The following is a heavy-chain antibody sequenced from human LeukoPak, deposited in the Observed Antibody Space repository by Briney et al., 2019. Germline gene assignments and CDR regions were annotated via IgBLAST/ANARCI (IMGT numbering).Heavy chain of an antibody. CDR2: ISGSGGST. J-gene: IGHJ4*02. D-gene: IGHD2-2*02. V-gene: IGHV3-23*01. CDR1: GFTFSSYA. Sequence: GASLRLSCAASGFTFSSYAMSWVRQAPGKGLEWVSAISGSGGSTYYADSVKGRFTISRDNSKNTLYLQMNSLGAEDTAVYYCAKSDCSSTSCYINYWGQGTLVTVSS. CDR3: AKSDCSSTSCYINY.